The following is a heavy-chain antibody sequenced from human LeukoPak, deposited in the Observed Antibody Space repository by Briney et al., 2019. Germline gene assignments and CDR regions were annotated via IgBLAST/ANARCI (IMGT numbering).Heavy chain of an antibody. CDR2: IWSDGSNK. J-gene: IGHJ5*02. CDR3: ARGIAAAGNPNWFDP. Sequence: GGSLSLSCAPSGFIFSSYAMHWVRQAPGRGLEWVAFIWSDGSNKYCADYVKGRFTISRDNSKNTLYLQMNSLRAEDTAVYYCARGIAAAGNPNWFDPWGQGTLVTVSS. D-gene: IGHD6-13*01. CDR1: GFIFSSYA. V-gene: IGHV3-33*01.